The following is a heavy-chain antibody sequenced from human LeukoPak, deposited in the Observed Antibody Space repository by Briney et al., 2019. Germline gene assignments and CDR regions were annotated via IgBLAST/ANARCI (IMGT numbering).Heavy chain of an antibody. Sequence: GESLKISCKGSGYSFTSYWIGWVRQMPGKGLEWMGIIWPADSDTRYSPSFQGQVTISADKSISTAYLQWSSLKASDTAVYFCAMARNGNYYWYFDYWGQGTLVTVSS. CDR3: AMARNGNYYWYFDY. CDR1: GYSFTSYW. J-gene: IGHJ4*02. CDR2: IWPADSDT. D-gene: IGHD1-26*01. V-gene: IGHV5-51*01.